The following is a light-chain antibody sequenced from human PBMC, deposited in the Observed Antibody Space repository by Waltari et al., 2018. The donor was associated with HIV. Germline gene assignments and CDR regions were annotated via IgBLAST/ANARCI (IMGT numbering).Light chain of an antibody. CDR1: KLGDKY. Sequence: SYELTQPPSVSVSPGQTASLTCAGDKLGDKYACWYQQKPGQSPVLVIYQDDKRPSGIPLRFSGSNSGTTATLTISGTQAMDEADYYGQTWDSNILFGGGTKLTVL. J-gene: IGLJ2*01. V-gene: IGLV3-1*01. CDR3: QTWDSNIL. CDR2: QDD.